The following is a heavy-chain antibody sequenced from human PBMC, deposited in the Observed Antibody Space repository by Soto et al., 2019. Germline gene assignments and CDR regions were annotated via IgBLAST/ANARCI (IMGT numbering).Heavy chain of an antibody. CDR1: GFTFSSYA. D-gene: IGHD3-9*01. CDR3: ALANYDILTGSANNWFDP. J-gene: IGHJ5*02. V-gene: IGHV3-30-3*01. Sequence: QPGGSLRLSCAASGFTFSSYAMHWVRQAPGKGLEWVAVISYDGSNKYYADSVKGRFTISRDNSKNTLYLQMNSLRSDDTAVYYCALANYDILTGSANNWFDPWGQGTLVTVSS. CDR2: ISYDGSNK.